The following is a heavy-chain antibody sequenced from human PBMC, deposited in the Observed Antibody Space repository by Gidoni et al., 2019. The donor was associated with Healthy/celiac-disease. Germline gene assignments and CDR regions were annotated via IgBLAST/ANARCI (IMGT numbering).Heavy chain of an antibody. CDR2: ISSSSSTI. D-gene: IGHD3-22*01. J-gene: IGHJ4*02. Sequence: EVQLVESGGGLVQPGGSLSLSCAAPGFTLSSYSMNWVRQAPGKGLEWVSYISSSSSTIYYADSVKGRFTISRDNAKNSLYLQMNSLRDEDTAVYYCARAHYYDSSGLFDLDYWGQGTLVTVSS. V-gene: IGHV3-48*02. CDR1: GFTLSSYS. CDR3: ARAHYYDSSGLFDLDY.